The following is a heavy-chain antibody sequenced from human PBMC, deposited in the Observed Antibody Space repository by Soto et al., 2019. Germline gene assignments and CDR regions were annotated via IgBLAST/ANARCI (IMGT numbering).Heavy chain of an antibody. CDR1: GGSFSGYY. V-gene: IGHV4-34*01. CDR2: INHSGST. J-gene: IGHJ4*02. CDR3: ARNLAHYCTNGVCYYLDY. Sequence: PSETLSLTCAVYGGSFSGYYWSWIRQPPGKGLEWIGEINHSGSTNYNPSLKSRVTISVDTSKNQYSLKLRSVNAADTAVYYCARNLAHYCTNGVCYYLDYWGQGTLVTVSS. D-gene: IGHD2-8*01.